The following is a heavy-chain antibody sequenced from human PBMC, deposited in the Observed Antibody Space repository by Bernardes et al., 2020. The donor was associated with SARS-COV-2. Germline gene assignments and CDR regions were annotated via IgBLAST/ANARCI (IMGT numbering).Heavy chain of an antibody. D-gene: IGHD2-8*02. V-gene: IGHV3-7*01. J-gene: IGHJ4*02. CDR2: IKQNGSGT. CDR3: ARDAPIVLVVDANPYYFDY. CDR1: GFTFSSYG. Sequence: GGSLRLSCAASGFTFSSYGMSWVRQAPGKGLEWVANIKQNGSGTYYADSVKGRFTISRDNSKNSLYLQMNSLRAEDTAVYYCARDAPIVLVVDANPYYFDYWGTGTMVPVSS.